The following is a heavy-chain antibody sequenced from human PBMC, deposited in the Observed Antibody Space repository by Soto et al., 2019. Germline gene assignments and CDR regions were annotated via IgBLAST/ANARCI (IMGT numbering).Heavy chain of an antibody. Sequence: EVQLVESGGGLVQPGGSLRVSCAASGFSFTSYWMSWVRQAPGKGLEWVANIKEDGGAKYYLDSVKGRFTISRDNAKNSLYLQMSCLRAEDTAVYYCAREDFYRFDYWGQGNLVTVSS. CDR2: IKEDGGAK. CDR1: GFSFTSYW. V-gene: IGHV3-7*01. J-gene: IGHJ4*02. CDR3: AREDFYRFDY.